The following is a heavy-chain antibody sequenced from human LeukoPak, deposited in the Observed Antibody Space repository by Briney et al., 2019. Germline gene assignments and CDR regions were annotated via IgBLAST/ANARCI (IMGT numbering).Heavy chain of an antibody. Sequence: ASVKVSCKASGGTFSSYTISWVRQAPGQGLEWMGRIIPILGIANYAQKFQGRVTITADKSTCTAYMELSSLRSEDTAVYYCARGHIVVVPAAISDERFDPWGQGTLVTVSS. CDR3: ARGHIVVVPAAISDERFDP. CDR1: GGTFSSYT. V-gene: IGHV1-69*02. CDR2: IIPILGIA. D-gene: IGHD2-2*02. J-gene: IGHJ5*02.